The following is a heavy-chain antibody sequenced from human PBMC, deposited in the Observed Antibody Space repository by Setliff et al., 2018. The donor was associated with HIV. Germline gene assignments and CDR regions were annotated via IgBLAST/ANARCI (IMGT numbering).Heavy chain of an antibody. V-gene: IGHV1-46*01. Sequence: ASVKVSCKASGYTFISYYIHWVRQAPGQGLEWMGIINSSGDSTSYAQKFQGRVTMTGDTSTSTVYMELSSLRAEDTAVYYCAKDPAVNAYGDYPLGGMDVWGKGTTVTVSS. J-gene: IGHJ6*04. D-gene: IGHD4-17*01. CDR2: INSSGDST. CDR1: GYTFISYY. CDR3: AKDPAVNAYGDYPLGGMDV.